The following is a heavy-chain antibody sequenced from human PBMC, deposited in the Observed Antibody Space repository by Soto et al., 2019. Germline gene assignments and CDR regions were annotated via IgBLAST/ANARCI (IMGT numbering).Heavy chain of an antibody. V-gene: IGHV1-2*04. D-gene: IGHD3-10*01. Sequence: ASVKVSCKASGYTFTGYYMHWVRQAPGQGLEWMGWINPNSGGTNYAQKFQGWVTMTRDTSISTAYMELSRLRSDDTAVYYCARDRRVSPYYFDYWGQGTLVTVSS. CDR2: INPNSGGT. CDR3: ARDRRVSPYYFDY. J-gene: IGHJ4*02. CDR1: GYTFTGYY.